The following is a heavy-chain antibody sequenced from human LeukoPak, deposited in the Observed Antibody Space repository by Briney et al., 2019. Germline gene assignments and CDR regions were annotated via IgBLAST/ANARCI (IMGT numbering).Heavy chain of an antibody. CDR2: ISSSGSTI. D-gene: IGHD4-23*01. CDR1: GFTFSSYE. V-gene: IGHV3-48*03. J-gene: IGHJ4*02. Sequence: PGGSLRLSCAASGFTFSSYEMNWVRQAPGKGLGWVSHISSSGSTIYYTDSVKGRFTISRDNSKTLLYLQMNSLRAEDTAIYYFARTVARIGYWGQGTLVTVSS. CDR3: ARTVARIGY.